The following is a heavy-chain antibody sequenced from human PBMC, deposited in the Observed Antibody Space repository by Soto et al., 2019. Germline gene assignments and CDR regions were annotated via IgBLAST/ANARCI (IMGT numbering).Heavy chain of an antibody. J-gene: IGHJ4*02. CDR2: VYNGATT. D-gene: IGHD5-12*01. CDR1: GGSISSYY. V-gene: IGHV4-59*01. Sequence: SETLSLTCIVSGGSISSYYWTWTRQPPGKGLEWIGCVYNGATTSYNPSLKSRVTISVDTSKNQFSLKLTSVTAADTALYYCARDDSERPATYWGQGTLVTVSS. CDR3: ARDDSERPATY.